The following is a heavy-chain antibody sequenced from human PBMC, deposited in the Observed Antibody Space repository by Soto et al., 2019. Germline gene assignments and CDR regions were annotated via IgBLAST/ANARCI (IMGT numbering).Heavy chain of an antibody. Sequence: GASVKVSCKASGYTFTGYYMHWVRQAPGQGLEWMGWINPNSGGTNYAQKFQGRVTMTRDTSISTAYMELSRLRSDDTAVYYCARSKTYYYGSGSYYSPLDYWGQGTRVTVSS. CDR3: ARSKTYYYGSGSYYSPLDY. CDR1: GYTFTGYY. J-gene: IGHJ4*02. V-gene: IGHV1-2*02. CDR2: INPNSGGT. D-gene: IGHD3-10*01.